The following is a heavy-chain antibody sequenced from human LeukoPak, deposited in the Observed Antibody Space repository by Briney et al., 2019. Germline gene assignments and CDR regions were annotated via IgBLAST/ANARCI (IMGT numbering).Heavy chain of an antibody. V-gene: IGHV3-9*01. CDR2: ISWYSGSI. D-gene: IGHD3-10*01. Sequence: GRSLRLSCAASGFTFDDYAMHWVRQAPGKGLEWVSGISWYSGSIGYADSVKGRFTISRDNAKNSLYLQMNSLRAEDTALYYCAKFGYYGSGSYSPDYGMDVWGQGTTVTVSS. CDR1: GFTFDDYA. CDR3: AKFGYYGSGSYSPDYGMDV. J-gene: IGHJ6*02.